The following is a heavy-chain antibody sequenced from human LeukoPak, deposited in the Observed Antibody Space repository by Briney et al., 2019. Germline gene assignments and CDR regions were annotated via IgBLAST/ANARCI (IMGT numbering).Heavy chain of an antibody. CDR2: ISGSGGST. D-gene: IGHD2-2*02. CDR1: GFTLENYA. Sequence: GGSLRLSCGASGFTLENYAINWVRQAPGKGLEWVSGISGSGGSTYYADSVKGRFTILRDYSKNTLYLQMNSLRAEDTAVYYCAKDHCSSTTCYKGGYFDYWGQGTLVTVSS. J-gene: IGHJ4*02. CDR3: AKDHCSSTTCYKGGYFDY. V-gene: IGHV3-23*01.